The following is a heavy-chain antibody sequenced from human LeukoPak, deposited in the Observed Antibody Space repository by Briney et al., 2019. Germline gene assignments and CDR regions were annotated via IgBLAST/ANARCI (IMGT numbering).Heavy chain of an antibody. Sequence: ASVKVSCKTSGYTFTIYPLHWVRQAPGQRLEXXXXXNTDKGNTKYSEEFQGRVTITRDTFTSTTYMELSSLRSEDTAVYYCARDVRRSDSGYAMFDYWGQGTLVTVSS. V-gene: IGHV1-3*04. J-gene: IGHJ4*02. CDR1: GYTFTIYP. CDR3: ARDVRRSDSGYAMFDY. CDR2: XNTDKGNT. D-gene: IGHD5-12*01.